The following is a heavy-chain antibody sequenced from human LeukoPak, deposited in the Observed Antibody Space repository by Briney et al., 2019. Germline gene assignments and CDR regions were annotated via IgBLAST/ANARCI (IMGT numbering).Heavy chain of an antibody. CDR1: GGSISSYY. CDR2: IYYSGST. V-gene: IGHV4-59*01. Sequence: SETLSLTCTVSGGSISSYYWSWIRQPPGKGLEWIGYIYYSGSTDSNPSLKSRVTISVDTSKNQFSLKLRSVTAADTAVYDCARRPRNAILTGTPFDNWGQGILVTVSS. J-gene: IGHJ4*02. D-gene: IGHD3-9*01. CDR3: ARRPRNAILTGTPFDN.